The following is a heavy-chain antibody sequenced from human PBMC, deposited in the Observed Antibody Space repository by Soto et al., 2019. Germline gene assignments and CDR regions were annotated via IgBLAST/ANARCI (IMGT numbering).Heavy chain of an antibody. Sequence: ASVKVSCKASGYTFTSYAMHWVRQAPGQRLEWMGWINAGNGNTKYSQKFQGRVTITRDTSASTAYMELSSLRSEDTAVYYCARSYSYSSRGSIIYYFDYWGQGTLVTVSS. V-gene: IGHV1-3*01. CDR2: INAGNGNT. J-gene: IGHJ4*02. D-gene: IGHD6-13*01. CDR3: ARSYSYSSRGSIIYYFDY. CDR1: GYTFTSYA.